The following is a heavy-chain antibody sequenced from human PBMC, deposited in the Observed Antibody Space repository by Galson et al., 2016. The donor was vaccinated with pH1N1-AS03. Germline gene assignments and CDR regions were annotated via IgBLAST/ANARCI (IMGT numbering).Heavy chain of an antibody. J-gene: IGHJ4*02. CDR1: GGSVSSGSYY. CDR3: AGNRIDPALDPLDF. V-gene: IGHV4-61*01. CDR2: IFYSGSI. Sequence: ETLSLTCTVSGGSVSSGSYYWSWIRQPPGKGLEWIGYIFYSGSINYNPSLKSRVIISIDTSKNQFSLRLTSVTAADTAVYYCAGNRIDPALDPLDFWGQGTLVSVSS. D-gene: IGHD3-3*01.